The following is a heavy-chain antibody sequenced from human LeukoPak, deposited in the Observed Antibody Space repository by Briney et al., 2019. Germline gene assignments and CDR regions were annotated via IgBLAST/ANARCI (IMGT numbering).Heavy chain of an antibody. Sequence: PGGSLRLSCAASGFTFDDYAMHWVRQAPGKGLEWVSGISWNSGSIGYADSVKGRFTISRDNAKNSLCLQMNSLRAEDTALYYCAKSQGDYYDSSGYYYKAPFDYWGQGTLVTVSS. V-gene: IGHV3-9*01. CDR2: ISWNSGSI. J-gene: IGHJ4*02. CDR3: AKSQGDYYDSSGYYYKAPFDY. D-gene: IGHD3-22*01. CDR1: GFTFDDYA.